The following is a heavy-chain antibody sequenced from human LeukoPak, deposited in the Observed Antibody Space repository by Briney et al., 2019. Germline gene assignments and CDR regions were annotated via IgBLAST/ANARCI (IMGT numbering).Heavy chain of an antibody. CDR2: MNPNNGNT. CDR3: AREVYYDSSGYYN. D-gene: IGHD3-22*01. CDR1: GYTFTSYD. Sequence: GASVKVSCTASGYTFTSYDINWVRQATGQGLEWMGWMNPNNGNTGYAQKFQGRVTITRNTSISTAYMELSSLRSEDTAVYYCAREVYYDSSGYYNWGQGTLVTVSS. J-gene: IGHJ4*02. V-gene: IGHV1-8*03.